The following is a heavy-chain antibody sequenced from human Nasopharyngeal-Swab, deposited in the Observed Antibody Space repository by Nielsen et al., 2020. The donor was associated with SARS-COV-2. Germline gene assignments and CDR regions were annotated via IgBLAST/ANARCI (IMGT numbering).Heavy chain of an antibody. CDR3: AKDTSSYISGWFDP. J-gene: IGHJ5*02. CDR1: GFTFDDYA. D-gene: IGHD6-13*01. Sequence: SLKISCAASGFTFDDYAMHWVRQAPGKGLAWVSGISWNSGSIGYADSVKGRFTISRDNAKNSLYLQMNSLRAEDTALYYCAKDTSSYISGWFDPWGQGTLVTVSS. CDR2: ISWNSGSI. V-gene: IGHV3-9*01.